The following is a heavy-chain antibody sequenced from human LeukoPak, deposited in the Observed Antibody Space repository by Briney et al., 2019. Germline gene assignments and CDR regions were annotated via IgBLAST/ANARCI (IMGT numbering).Heavy chain of an antibody. CDR2: ISYSAIT. CDR1: GGSISSSY. Sequence: PSETLSLTYTVSGGSISSSYWSWIRQPPGKGLEWIGYISYSAITNYNPSLQSRVTISLDTSKNHFSLKLRSVTAADTAVYYCARDSVYATNWFDPWGQGTLVTVSS. V-gene: IGHV4-59*01. D-gene: IGHD5/OR15-5a*01. J-gene: IGHJ5*02. CDR3: ARDSVYATNWFDP.